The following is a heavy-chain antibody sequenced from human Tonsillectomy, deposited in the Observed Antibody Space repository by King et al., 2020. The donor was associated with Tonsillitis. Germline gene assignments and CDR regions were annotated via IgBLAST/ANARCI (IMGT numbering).Heavy chain of an antibody. Sequence: TLKESGPTLVKPTQTLTLTCTFSGFSLSTSGVGVGWIRQPPGKALEWLALIYWNDDKRYSPSLKSRLTITKDTSKNQVVLTMTNMDPVDTATYYCANRRGSSSWFENDAFNIGAQGTMVPVSS. J-gene: IGHJ3*02. V-gene: IGHV2-5*01. CDR2: IYWNDDK. CDR1: GFSLSTSGVG. CDR3: ANRRGSSSWFENDAFNI. D-gene: IGHD6-13*01.